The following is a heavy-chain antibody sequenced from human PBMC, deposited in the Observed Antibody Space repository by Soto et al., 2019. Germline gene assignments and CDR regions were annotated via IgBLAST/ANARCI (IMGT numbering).Heavy chain of an antibody. J-gene: IGHJ3*02. CDR1: GGSISSYY. CDR2: IYYSGST. CDR3: ARVWGGAFDI. D-gene: IGHD3-10*01. V-gene: IGHV4-59*01. Sequence: SETLPLTCTVSGGSISSYYWSWIRQPTGKGLEWIGYIYYSGSTNYNPSLKSRVTISVDTSKNQFSLKLSSVTAADTAVYYCARVWGGAFDIWGQGTMVTVSS.